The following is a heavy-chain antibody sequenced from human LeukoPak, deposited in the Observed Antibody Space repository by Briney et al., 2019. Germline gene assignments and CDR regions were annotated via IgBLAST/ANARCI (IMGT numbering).Heavy chain of an antibody. Sequence: SETLSLTCTVSSGSISNYYWSWIRQPPGKGLEWIGYIYYSGSTNYNPSLKSRVTISVDTSKNQFSLKLSSVTAADTAVYYCARGPRYSYFDYWGQGTLVTVSS. J-gene: IGHJ4*02. CDR3: ARGPRYSYFDY. V-gene: IGHV4-59*01. D-gene: IGHD1-14*01. CDR1: SGSISNYY. CDR2: IYYSGST.